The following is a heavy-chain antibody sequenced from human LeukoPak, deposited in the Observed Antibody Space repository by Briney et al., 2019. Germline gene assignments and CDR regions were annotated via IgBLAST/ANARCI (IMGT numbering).Heavy chain of an antibody. V-gene: IGHV3-33*01. Sequence: GGSLRLSCAAAGFSFSAYGVHWVRQAPGKGLEWVAVIWYDGSSKDYADSVKGRFTLSRDNSKNTLYLQMNSLTVEDTAVYYCARSQSSSLIDYWGQGTLVTVSS. D-gene: IGHD6-13*01. CDR1: GFSFSAYG. CDR2: IWYDGSSK. J-gene: IGHJ4*02. CDR3: ARSQSSSLIDY.